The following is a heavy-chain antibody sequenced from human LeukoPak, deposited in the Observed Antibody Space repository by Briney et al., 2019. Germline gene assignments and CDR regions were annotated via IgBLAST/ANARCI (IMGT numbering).Heavy chain of an antibody. V-gene: IGHV1-2*02. CDR1: GYTFTSYG. CDR3: AGIVETNAFDI. Sequence: ASVKVSCKASGYTFTSYGISWVRQAPGQGLEWMGWINPNSGGTNYAQKFQGRVTMTRDTSISTAYMELSRLRSDDTAVYYCAGIVETNAFDIWGQGTMVTVSS. D-gene: IGHD3-22*01. CDR2: INPNSGGT. J-gene: IGHJ3*02.